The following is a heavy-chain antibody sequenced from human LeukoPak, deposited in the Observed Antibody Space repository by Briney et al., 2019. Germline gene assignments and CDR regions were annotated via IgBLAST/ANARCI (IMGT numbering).Heavy chain of an antibody. CDR3: ARRSGWEPYFDY. D-gene: IGHD1-26*01. CDR2: IYYSWST. J-gene: IGHJ4*02. Sequence: PSETLSLTCTVSGGSISSYYWSWIRQPPGKGQEWIGYIYYSWSTNYNPSLKSRVTISVDTSKNQFSLKLSSVTAADTAVYYCARRSGWEPYFDYWGQGTLVTVSS. V-gene: IGHV4-59*01. CDR1: GGSISSYY.